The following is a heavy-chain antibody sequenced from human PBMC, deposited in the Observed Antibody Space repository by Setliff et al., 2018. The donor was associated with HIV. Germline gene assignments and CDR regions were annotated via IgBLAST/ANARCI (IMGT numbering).Heavy chain of an antibody. D-gene: IGHD3-22*01. J-gene: IGHJ4*02. Sequence: SETLSLTCAVYGGSFSGYYWTWIRQPPGKGLEWIGQINHSGSTNYNPSLKSRVTISVDTSKNQFSLKVTSVTAADTDVYYCARVPGRDYYDTSGDFDYWGLGTLVTVSS. CDR1: GGSFSGYY. V-gene: IGHV4-34*01. CDR2: INHSGST. CDR3: ARVPGRDYYDTSGDFDY.